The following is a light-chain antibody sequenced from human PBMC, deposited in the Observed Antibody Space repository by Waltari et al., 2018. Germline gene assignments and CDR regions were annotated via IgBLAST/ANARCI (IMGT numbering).Light chain of an antibody. Sequence: EIVLTQSPATLSVSPGETATLSCGASQTVDNKLAWYQKKPGQAPRLLIYGASSRASGIPARFSGSGSGTEFTLTISSLQSEDFAVYYWQQYNSWPPEYTFSQGTKLEIK. V-gene: IGKV3-15*01. CDR3: QQYNSWPPEYT. CDR2: GAS. CDR1: QTVDNK. J-gene: IGKJ2*01.